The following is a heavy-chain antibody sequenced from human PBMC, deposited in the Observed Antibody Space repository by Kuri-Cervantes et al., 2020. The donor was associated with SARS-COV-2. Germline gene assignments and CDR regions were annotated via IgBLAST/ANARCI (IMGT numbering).Heavy chain of an antibody. CDR1: GYSFTSYW. D-gene: IGHD2-15*01. Sequence: KVSCRGSGYSFTSYWIGWVRQMPGKGLEWMGIIYPGDSDTRYSPSFQGQVTISADKSISTAYLQWSSLKASDTAMYYCAKLPCGTIFGSGGSCYLSTNYYYYGMDVWGQGTTVTVSS. J-gene: IGHJ6*02. CDR2: IYPGDSDT. CDR3: AKLPCGTIFGSGGSCYLSTNYYYYGMDV. V-gene: IGHV5-51*01.